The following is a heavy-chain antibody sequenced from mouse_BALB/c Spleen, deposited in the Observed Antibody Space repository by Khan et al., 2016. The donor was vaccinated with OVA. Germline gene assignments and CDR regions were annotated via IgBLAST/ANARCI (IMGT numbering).Heavy chain of an antibody. V-gene: IGHV5-17*02. CDR3: ARILGIYAMDY. D-gene: IGHD1-1*02. CDR2: ISSGSNTI. J-gene: IGHJ4*01. Sequence: EVELVESGGGLVQPGGSRKLSCAASGFTFSSFGMFWIRQAPEKGLEWVAYISSGSNTIYYADTVKGRFTISRDNPKNNLFLQMTSLRSEDTAMYYCARILGIYAMDYWGQGTSVTVSS. CDR1: GFTFSSFG.